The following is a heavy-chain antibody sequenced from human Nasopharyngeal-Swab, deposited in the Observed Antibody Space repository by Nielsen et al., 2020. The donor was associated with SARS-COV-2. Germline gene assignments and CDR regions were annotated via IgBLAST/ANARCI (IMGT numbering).Heavy chain of an antibody. CDR3: ARAPDSSSWYISIDWFDP. V-gene: IGHV1-18*01. Sequence: WVRQAPRQGLEWMGWISAYNGNTNYAQKLQGRVTMTTDTSTSTAYMELRSLRSDDTAVYYCARAPDSSSWYISIDWFDPWGQGTLVTVSS. CDR2: ISAYNGNT. J-gene: IGHJ5*02. D-gene: IGHD6-13*01.